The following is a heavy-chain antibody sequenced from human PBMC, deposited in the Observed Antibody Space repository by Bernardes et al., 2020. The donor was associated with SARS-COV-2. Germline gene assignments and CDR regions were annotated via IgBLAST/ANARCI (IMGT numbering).Heavy chain of an antibody. V-gene: IGHV3-21*01. CDR2: ISSSSSYI. CDR1: GFTFSSYS. D-gene: IGHD7-27*01. J-gene: IGHJ6*02. Sequence: GSLRLSCAASGFTFSSYSMNWVRQAPGKGLEWVSSISSSSSYIYYADSVKGRFTISRDNAKNSLYLQMNSLRAEDTAVYYCARGEEGSLGIRYYYYGMDVWGQGTTVTVSS. CDR3: ARGEEGSLGIRYYYYGMDV.